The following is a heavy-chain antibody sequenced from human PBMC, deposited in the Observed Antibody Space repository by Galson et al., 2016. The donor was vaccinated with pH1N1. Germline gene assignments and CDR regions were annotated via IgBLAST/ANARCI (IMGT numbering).Heavy chain of an antibody. D-gene: IGHD3-9*01. V-gene: IGHV4-34*01. CDR1: GGSLSGTY. J-gene: IGHJ4*02. Sequence: LSLTCAVYGGSLSGTYWGWIRQSPGKGLEWIGEMHPGGSTNYNPSLKSRVSLFVDTSKNQFSLKLSSLTAADTALYFCARRKPNFDPHVIDFWGQGALVTVSS. CDR2: MHPGGST. CDR3: ARRKPNFDPHVIDF.